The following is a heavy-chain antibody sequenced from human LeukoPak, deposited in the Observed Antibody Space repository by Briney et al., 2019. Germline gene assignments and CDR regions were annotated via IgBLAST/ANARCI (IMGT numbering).Heavy chain of an antibody. J-gene: IGHJ4*02. CDR2: ISYDGSNK. CDR3: AREAGIAVAGTEADY. D-gene: IGHD6-19*01. CDR1: GFTSSSYA. V-gene: IGHV3-30*04. Sequence: PGGSLRLSCAASGFTSSSYAMHWVRQAPGKGLEWVAVISYDGSNKYYADSVKGRFTISRDNSKNTLYLQMNSLRGEDTAVYYCAREAGIAVAGTEADYWGQGTLVTVSS.